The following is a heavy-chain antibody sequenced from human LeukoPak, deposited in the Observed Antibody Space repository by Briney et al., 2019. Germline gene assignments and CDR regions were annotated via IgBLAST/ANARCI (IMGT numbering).Heavy chain of an antibody. CDR3: ARGHYDFWSGYYHSRFFDY. D-gene: IGHD3-3*01. Sequence: SETLSLTCAVYGGAFSGYYWSWIRQPPGKGLEWIGEINHSGSTNYNPSLKSRVTISVDTSKNQFSLKLSSVTAADTAVYYCARGHYDFWSGYYHSRFFDYWGQGTLVTVSS. CDR1: GGAFSGYY. CDR2: INHSGST. J-gene: IGHJ4*02. V-gene: IGHV4-34*01.